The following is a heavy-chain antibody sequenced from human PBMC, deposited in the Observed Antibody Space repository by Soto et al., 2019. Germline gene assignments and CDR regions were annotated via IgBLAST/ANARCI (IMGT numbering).Heavy chain of an antibody. CDR3: AKEQWFGELAYDY. CDR1: GFTISNYA. Sequence: GSLRLSCAASGFTISNYAMSWVRKAPGKGLEWVSVISGSGDRTNYADSVKGRFTISRDNSKNMLYLQMNSLRVEDTAVYYCAKEQWFGELAYDYWGQGILVTVSS. J-gene: IGHJ4*02. D-gene: IGHD3-10*01. V-gene: IGHV3-23*01. CDR2: ISGSGDRT.